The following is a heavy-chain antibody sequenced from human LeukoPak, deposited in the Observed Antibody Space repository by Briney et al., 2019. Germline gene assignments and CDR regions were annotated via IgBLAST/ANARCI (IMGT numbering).Heavy chain of an antibody. CDR3: ARDLELTYYDSSGHDY. Sequence: PGGSLRLSCAGSGFTFSSYAMSWVRQAPGKGLEWVSDISGAGDRTYYADSVKGRFTISRDNSKNTLYLQMNSLSAEDTAVYYCARDLELTYYDSSGHDYWGQGTLVTVSS. CDR2: ISGAGDRT. V-gene: IGHV3-23*01. J-gene: IGHJ4*02. CDR1: GFTFSSYA. D-gene: IGHD3-22*01.